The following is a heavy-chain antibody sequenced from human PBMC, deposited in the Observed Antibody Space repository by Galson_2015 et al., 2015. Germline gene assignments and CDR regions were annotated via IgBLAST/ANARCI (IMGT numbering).Heavy chain of an antibody. Sequence: LSLTCTVSGGSISSGGYYWSWIRQHPGKGLEWIGYIYYSGSTYYNPSLKSRVTISVDTSKNQFSLKLSSVTAADTAVYYCARVASDILTGYYNLFDYWGQGTLVTVSS. J-gene: IGHJ4*02. V-gene: IGHV4-31*03. CDR3: ARVASDILTGYYNLFDY. CDR1: GGSISSGGYY. D-gene: IGHD3-9*01. CDR2: IYYSGST.